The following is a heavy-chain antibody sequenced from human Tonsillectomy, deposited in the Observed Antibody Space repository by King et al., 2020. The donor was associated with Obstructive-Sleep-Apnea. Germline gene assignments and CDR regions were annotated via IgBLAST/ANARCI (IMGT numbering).Heavy chain of an antibody. CDR1: GFTFSSYS. Sequence: DVQLVESGGGLVQPGGSLRLSCAASGFTFSSYSMNWVRQAPGKGREWGSYIIHSSSTIYYADSVKGRFTISRDNAKNSLYLQMNSLRAEDTAVYYCARTLLYYYGMDVWGQGTTVTVSS. J-gene: IGHJ6*02. CDR3: ARTLLYYYGMDV. CDR2: IIHSSSTI. V-gene: IGHV3-48*04.